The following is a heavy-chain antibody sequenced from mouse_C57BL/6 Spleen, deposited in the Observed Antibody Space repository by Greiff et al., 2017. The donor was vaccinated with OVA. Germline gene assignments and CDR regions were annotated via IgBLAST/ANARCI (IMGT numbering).Heavy chain of an antibody. CDR2: IYPSDSET. CDR3: ARDYSNVLGAY. J-gene: IGHJ3*01. CDR1: GYTFTSYW. D-gene: IGHD2-5*01. Sequence: VKVVESGAELVRPGSSVKLSCKASGYTFTSYWMDWVKQRPGQGLEWIGNIYPSDSETHYNQKFKDKATLTVDKSSSTAYMQLSSLTSEDSAVYYCARDYSNVLGAYWGQGTLVTVSA. V-gene: IGHV1-61*01.